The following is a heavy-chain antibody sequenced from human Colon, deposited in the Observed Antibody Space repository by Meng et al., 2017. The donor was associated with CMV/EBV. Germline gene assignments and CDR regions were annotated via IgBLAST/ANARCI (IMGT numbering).Heavy chain of an antibody. CDR3: ARDGYNWNYGDY. J-gene: IGHJ4*02. D-gene: IGHD1-7*01. Sequence: GGSLRLSCIASGFTFNTYGMHWVRQAPGKGLEWLTYIRSDGTNKYYADSVKGRFTVSRDNSKNTLYLQMNSLRVEDTAVYFCARDGYNWNYGDYWGQGTLVTVSS. CDR2: IRSDGTNK. V-gene: IGHV3-30*02. CDR1: GFTFNTYG.